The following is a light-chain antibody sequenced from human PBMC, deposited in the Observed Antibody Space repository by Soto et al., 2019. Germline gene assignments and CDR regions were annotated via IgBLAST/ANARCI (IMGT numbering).Light chain of an antibody. Sequence: DIQMTPSPSTLSAVVGDRVPITCRASQSISRWLAWHQQKPGKAPRLLIYDASNLQRGVPSRFSGSGSGTEFTLTISSLQSEDFAVYYCQQYNNWPPITFGQGTRLEIK. J-gene: IGKJ5*01. CDR3: QQYNNWPPIT. V-gene: IGKV1-5*01. CDR1: QSISRW. CDR2: DAS.